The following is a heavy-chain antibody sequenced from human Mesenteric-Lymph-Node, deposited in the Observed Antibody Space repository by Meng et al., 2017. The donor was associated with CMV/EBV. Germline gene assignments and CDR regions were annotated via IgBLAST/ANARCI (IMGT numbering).Heavy chain of an antibody. V-gene: IGHV3-30*02. CDR1: RFTFSAYG. D-gene: IGHD2-15*01. CDR2: IQYDGRNK. J-gene: IGHJ4*02. Sequence: GGSLRLSCAASRFTFSAYGMHWVRQAPGKGLEWVAFIQYDGRNKYYGDPVKGRFTISRDNSKNTLYLQLNSLRVEDTALYYCVKGGWLDYWGQGTLVTVSS. CDR3: VKGGWLDY.